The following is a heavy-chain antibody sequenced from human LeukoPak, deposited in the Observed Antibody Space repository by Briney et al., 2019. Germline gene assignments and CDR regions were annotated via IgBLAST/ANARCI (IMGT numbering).Heavy chain of an antibody. Sequence: SQTLSLTCTVSGGSISSGSYYWSWVRQPAGKGLEWIGRIYTSGSTNYNPSPKSRVTISVDTSKNQFSLKLSSVTAADTAVYYCARGWARGYDFWSDNWFDPWGQGTLVTVSS. CDR2: IYTSGST. CDR1: GGSISSGSYY. V-gene: IGHV4-61*02. D-gene: IGHD3-3*01. J-gene: IGHJ5*02. CDR3: ARGWARGYDFWSDNWFDP.